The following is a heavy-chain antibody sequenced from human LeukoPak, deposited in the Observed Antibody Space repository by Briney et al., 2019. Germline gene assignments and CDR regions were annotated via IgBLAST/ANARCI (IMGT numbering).Heavy chain of an antibody. J-gene: IGHJ4*02. D-gene: IGHD3-10*01. CDR2: IHHTRGA. CDR3: ARVRDRYGETDY. V-gene: IGHV4-59*01. CDR1: GGYLSSNY. Sequence: PSETLSLTCTVSGGYLSSNYWGWIRRPPGKGLEWIGYIHHTRGATYSPSLRSRLSLSIDTSRNQFSLRLNSVTPADTAVYLCARVRDRYGETDYWGQGALVTVSS.